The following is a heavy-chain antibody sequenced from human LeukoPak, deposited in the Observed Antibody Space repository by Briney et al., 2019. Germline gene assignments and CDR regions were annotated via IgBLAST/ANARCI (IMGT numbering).Heavy chain of an antibody. CDR3: ARVMDYYYMDV. D-gene: IGHD5-24*01. J-gene: IGHJ6*03. V-gene: IGHV3-74*01. Sequence: GALRLSCAASGFTFSSYWMHWVRQAPGKGLVWVSRINSDGSSTSYADSVKGRFTISRDNAKNTLYLQMNSLRAEDTAVYYCARVMDYYYMDVWGKGTTVTISS. CDR1: GFTFSSYW. CDR2: INSDGSST.